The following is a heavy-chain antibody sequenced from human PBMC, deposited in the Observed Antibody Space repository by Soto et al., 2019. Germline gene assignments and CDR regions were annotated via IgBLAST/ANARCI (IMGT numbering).Heavy chain of an antibody. CDR2: INAGNGRE. V-gene: IGHV1-3*01. D-gene: IGHD3-10*01. Sequence: QVQLEQSGAEVKKPGASVKISCKTSGYTFTSYTLHWVRQAPGQGLEWMGWINAGNGREKYSQRFQDRASPSTDKPATPPYMELRSLTSEDTAVYYCARGGGWVGEASFDSWGQGTQVIVSS. J-gene: IGHJ4*02. CDR1: GYTFTSYT. CDR3: ARGGGWVGEASFDS.